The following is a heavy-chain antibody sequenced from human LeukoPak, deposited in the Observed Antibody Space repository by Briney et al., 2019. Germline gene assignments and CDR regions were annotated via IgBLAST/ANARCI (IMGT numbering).Heavy chain of an antibody. V-gene: IGHV4-34*01. CDR3: ARALGYCSGGSCYFDY. CDR2: INHSGSS. J-gene: IGHJ4*02. Sequence: PSETLSLTCAVYGGSFSGYYWSWIGQPPGKGLEGIGEINHSGSSNYNPSLKSRVTISVDTSKNQFSLKLSSVTAADTAVYYCARALGYCSGGSCYFDYWGQGTLVTVSS. CDR1: GGSFSGYY. D-gene: IGHD2-15*01.